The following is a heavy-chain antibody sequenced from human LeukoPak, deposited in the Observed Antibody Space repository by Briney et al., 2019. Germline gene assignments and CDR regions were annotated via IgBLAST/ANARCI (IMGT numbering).Heavy chain of an antibody. CDR3: ARERRPWHAFDI. J-gene: IGHJ3*02. V-gene: IGHV1-18*01. Sequence: ASVKVSFKASGYTLTIYGITWVRHAPGQGLEWMGWISAYNGSTNYAQKLQGRVTMTTDTSTSTAYMELRSLRSDDTAVYYCARERRPWHAFDIWGQGTVVTVSS. CDR2: ISAYNGST. CDR1: GYTLTIYG.